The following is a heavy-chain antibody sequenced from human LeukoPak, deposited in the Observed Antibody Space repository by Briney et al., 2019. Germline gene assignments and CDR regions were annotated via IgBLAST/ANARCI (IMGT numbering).Heavy chain of an antibody. D-gene: IGHD4-11*01. V-gene: IGHV4-34*01. CDR3: ARRVRSADYRLDY. J-gene: IGHJ4*02. CDR1: GGSFTIYS. CDR2: ISPSGNT. Sequence: PSETLSLTCAVYGGSFTIYSWTWIRQPPGKSLEWVGEISPSGNTQYNPSLKSRVTISLDASKSQFYLKLNSVTAADTAVNYCARRVRSADYRLDYWGQGTLVTVSS.